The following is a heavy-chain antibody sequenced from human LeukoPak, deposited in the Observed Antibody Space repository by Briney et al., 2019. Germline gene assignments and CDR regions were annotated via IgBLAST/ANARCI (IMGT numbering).Heavy chain of an antibody. Sequence: GESLKISCKGFGYSFTTYWIGWVRKMPGKGLEWMEIIYPGDSDTTYSPSFQGQVTISADNSISTAYLQWSSLKASDTAMYYCARHNSRYYYDSSGYYFDYWGQGTLVTVSS. V-gene: IGHV5-51*01. CDR1: GYSFTTYW. CDR3: ARHNSRYYYDSSGYYFDY. CDR2: IYPGDSDT. D-gene: IGHD3-22*01. J-gene: IGHJ4*02.